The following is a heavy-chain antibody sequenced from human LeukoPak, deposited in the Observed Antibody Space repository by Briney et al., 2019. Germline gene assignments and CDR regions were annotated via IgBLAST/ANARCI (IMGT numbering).Heavy chain of an antibody. Sequence: GRSLRLSCAASGFTFSSYAMHWVRQAPGKGLEWEAVISYDGSNKYYADSVKGRFTISRDNAKNSLYLQMNSLRAEDTAVYYCAREFRGVISYFDYWGQGTLVTVSS. J-gene: IGHJ4*02. D-gene: IGHD3-10*01. CDR3: AREFRGVISYFDY. CDR2: ISYDGSNK. CDR1: GFTFSSYA. V-gene: IGHV3-30*04.